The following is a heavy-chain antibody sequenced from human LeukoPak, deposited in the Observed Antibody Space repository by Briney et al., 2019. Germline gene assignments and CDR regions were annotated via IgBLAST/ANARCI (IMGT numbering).Heavy chain of an antibody. V-gene: IGHV3-23*01. CDR3: AKGVPGSGWYSGFDAFDI. CDR1: GFTFSSHA. D-gene: IGHD6-19*01. J-gene: IGHJ3*02. Sequence: PGGSLRLSCAASGFTFSSHAMSWVRQAPGRGLEWVSGISGSGGVTYDADSVKGRFSISRDNSKNTVYLQMNSLRVEDTAVYFCAKGVPGSGWYSGFDAFDIWGQGTMITVSS. CDR2: ISGSGGVT.